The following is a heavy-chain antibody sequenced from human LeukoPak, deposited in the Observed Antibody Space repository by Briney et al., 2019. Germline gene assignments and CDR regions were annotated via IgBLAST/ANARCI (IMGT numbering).Heavy chain of an antibody. CDR2: INRDGVST. CDR3: ARDSGYEIVDP. Sequence: PGGSLRLSCVVSGFXFNTYWIHWVRQGPGKGLEWVSRINRDGVSTSYADSVKGRFTISRDNAKNTVYLQMNSLRAEDTAVYYCARDSGYEIVDPWGQGTLVTVSS. V-gene: IGHV3-74*01. J-gene: IGHJ5*02. D-gene: IGHD5-12*01. CDR1: GFXFNTYW.